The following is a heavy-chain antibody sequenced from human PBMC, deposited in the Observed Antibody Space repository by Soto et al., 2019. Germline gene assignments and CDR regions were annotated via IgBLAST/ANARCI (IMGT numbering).Heavy chain of an antibody. CDR1: GGSISSGAYY. Sequence: QVQLQESGPGLVKPSQTLSLTCTVSGGSISSGAYYWSWIRQHPGKGLEWIGYISSIGSTYYNPSLRRRLTRAVDTSKSQSSLKLSSVTAADTAVYCCARGTFVVVVAAIPGWFDPWGQGTLVTVSS. V-gene: IGHV4-31*03. J-gene: IGHJ5*02. CDR2: ISSIGST. D-gene: IGHD2-15*01. CDR3: ARGTFVVVVAAIPGWFDP.